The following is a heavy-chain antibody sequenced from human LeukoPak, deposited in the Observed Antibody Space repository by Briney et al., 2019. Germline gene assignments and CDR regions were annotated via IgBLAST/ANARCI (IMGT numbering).Heavy chain of an antibody. CDR2: FDPEDGET. V-gene: IGHV1-24*01. Sequence: ASVKVSCKVSRYTLTELSMHWVRQAPGKGLEWMGGFDPEDGETIYAQKFQGRVTMTEDTSTDTAYMELSSLRSEDTAVYYCATGITMIVVGRDAFDIWGQGTMVTVSS. CDR1: RYTLTELS. CDR3: ATGITMIVVGRDAFDI. D-gene: IGHD3-22*01. J-gene: IGHJ3*02.